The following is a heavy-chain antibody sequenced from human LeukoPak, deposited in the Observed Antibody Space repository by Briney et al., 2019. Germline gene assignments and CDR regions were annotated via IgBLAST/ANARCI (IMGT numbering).Heavy chain of an antibody. CDR2: IYYSGST. CDR3: AGGYYDFWSGNPGDAFDI. V-gene: IGHV4-59*08. Sequence: SETLSLTCTVSGGSMNTYYWSWIRQPPGRGLEWIGYIYYSGSTDYNPSLKSRVTISVDTSKNQFSLKLSSVTAADTAVYYCAGGYYDFWSGNPGDAFDIWGQGTMVTVSS. D-gene: IGHD3-3*01. J-gene: IGHJ3*02. CDR1: GGSMNTYY.